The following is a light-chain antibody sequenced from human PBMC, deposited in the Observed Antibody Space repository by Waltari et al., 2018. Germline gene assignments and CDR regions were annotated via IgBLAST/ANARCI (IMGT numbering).Light chain of an antibody. J-gene: IGLJ2*01. CDR1: ESGSKY. CDR2: QNT. Sequence: SYEVTQPPSVSVSPGQTASVTCPGGESGSKYASWYQQRPGQSPVVVIYQNTKRPSGIPERFSGSNSGNTATLTISGTQAMDEADYYCQAWDSTIAVFGGGTKLTVL. V-gene: IGLV3-1*01. CDR3: QAWDSTIAV.